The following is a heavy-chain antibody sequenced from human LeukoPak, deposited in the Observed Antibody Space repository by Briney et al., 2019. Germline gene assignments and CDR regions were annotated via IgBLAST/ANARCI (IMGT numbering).Heavy chain of an antibody. V-gene: IGHV4-59*01. Sequence: SETLSLTCTVSGGSTSSYYWSWIRQPPGKGLEWIGYIYYSGSTNYNPSLKSRVTISVDTSKNQFSLKLSSVTAADTAVYYCARSRIQLWNSPFDYWGQGTLVTVSS. CDR1: GGSTSSYY. CDR2: IYYSGST. J-gene: IGHJ4*02. CDR3: ARSRIQLWNSPFDY. D-gene: IGHD5-18*01.